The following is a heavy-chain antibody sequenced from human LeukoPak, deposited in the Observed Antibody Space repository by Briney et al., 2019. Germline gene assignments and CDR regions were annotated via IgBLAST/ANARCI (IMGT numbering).Heavy chain of an antibody. D-gene: IGHD3-10*01. J-gene: IGHJ5*02. CDR3: AKDRAPSPGSGSSFDP. CDR1: GFTFDDYA. CDR2: ISWNSGSI. Sequence: GRSLRLSCAASGFTFDDYAMYWVRQAPGKGPEWVSGISWNSGSIGYADSVKGRFTISRDNAKNSLYLQMNSLRAEDTALYYCAKDRAPSPGSGSSFDPWGQGTLVTVSS. V-gene: IGHV3-9*01.